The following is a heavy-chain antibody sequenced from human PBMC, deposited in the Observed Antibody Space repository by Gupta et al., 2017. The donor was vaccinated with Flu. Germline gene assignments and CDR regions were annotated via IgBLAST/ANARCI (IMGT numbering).Heavy chain of an antibody. CDR2: IYTSGSP. CDR1: CGSISSGSYY. V-gene: IGHV4-61*02. J-gene: IGHJ2*01. CDR3: ARDRSIVVVPSYWYFDL. Sequence: QVQLQESGPGLVKPSQTLSLTCTVSCGSISSGSYYWSWIRQPAGKGLEWIGRIYTSGSPNYNPSRKSRVTISVDTSKNQCSMKLSSVTAADTAVYYCARDRSIVVVPSYWYFDLWGRGTLVTVSS. D-gene: IGHD2-2*01.